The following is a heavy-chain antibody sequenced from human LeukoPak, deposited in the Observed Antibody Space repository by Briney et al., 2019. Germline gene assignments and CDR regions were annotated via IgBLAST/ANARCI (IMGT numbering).Heavy chain of an antibody. V-gene: IGHV3-23*01. CDR2: ISGNSGST. CDR3: AKDFGWEQLVNWFDP. CDR1: GFTFSTYA. Sequence: GGSLRHSCSASGFTFSTYAMTWVRQAPGKGLEWVSTISGNSGSTYYPGSVKGRFTISRDNSKNTLFLQMNSLRAEDTAVYYCAKDFGWEQLVNWFDPWGQGTLVTVSS. D-gene: IGHD6-13*01. J-gene: IGHJ5*02.